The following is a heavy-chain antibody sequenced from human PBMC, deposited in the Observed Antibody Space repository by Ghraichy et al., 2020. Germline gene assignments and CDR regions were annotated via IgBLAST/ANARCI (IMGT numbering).Heavy chain of an antibody. V-gene: IGHV3-9*01. CDR3: TKDIKAGGLDY. J-gene: IGHJ4*02. CDR1: GFTLNDYA. Sequence: GGSLRLSCAASGFTLNDYAIHWIRQAPGKGLEWVSGLYWNGHGAGYADSVRGRFTISRDNAKNSLYLEMNSLRPEDTAMYYCTKDIKAGGLDYWGPGTLVTVSS. CDR2: LYWNGHGA. D-gene: IGHD1-26*01.